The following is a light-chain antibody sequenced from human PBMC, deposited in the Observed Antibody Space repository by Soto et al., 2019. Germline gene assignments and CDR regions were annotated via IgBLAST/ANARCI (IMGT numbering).Light chain of an antibody. CDR3: QQRSNWPPWVT. CDR1: QGVVSPF. Sequence: EIVGRQSPGTLSLSQGERATLCCRASQGVVSPFLAWYQQKPGQAPRLLIYHASNRATGIPPRFSGSGSGTDFTITISSLEPEDFAVHYCQQRSNWPPWVTFGQGTRLEIK. J-gene: IGKJ5*01. V-gene: IGKV3-11*01. CDR2: HAS.